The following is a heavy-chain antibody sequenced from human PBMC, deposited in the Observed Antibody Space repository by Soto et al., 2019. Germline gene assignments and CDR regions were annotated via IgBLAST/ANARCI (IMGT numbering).Heavy chain of an antibody. V-gene: IGHV4-4*02. Sequence: QVQLQESGPGLVKPSGTLSLSCAVSGGSISSSNWWSWVRQVPGKGLEWIGEIYHSGSTIYNPSLKSRVTLSVHKAKNQFSLTLTSVTAADAAVYYCANDLRWGYYWGQGTLVTVPS. J-gene: IGHJ4*02. D-gene: IGHD2-21*01. CDR2: IYHSGST. CDR1: GGSISSSNW. CDR3: ANDLRWGYY.